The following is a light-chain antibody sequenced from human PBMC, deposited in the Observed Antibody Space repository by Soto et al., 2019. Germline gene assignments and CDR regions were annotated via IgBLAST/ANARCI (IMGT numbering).Light chain of an antibody. CDR2: MRS. CDR3: MQSLETSYT. CDR1: QSLLDSNGYNY. Sequence: DIVLTQSPLSLPVTPGEAASISCRSSQSLLDSNGYNYLDWYIQKPGQSPQLLIYMRSNRSSGVPYRFSGSGSGTDFTLKIRRVEAEDFWGYYCMQSLETSYTFCQGTKLEIK. J-gene: IGKJ2*01. V-gene: IGKV2-28*01.